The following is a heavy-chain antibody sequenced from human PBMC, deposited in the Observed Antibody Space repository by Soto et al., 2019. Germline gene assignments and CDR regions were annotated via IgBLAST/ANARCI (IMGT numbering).Heavy chain of an antibody. Sequence: EVQLLESGGGLVQPGGSLRLSCAASGFTFSSYAMSWVRQAPGKGLEWVSAISGSGGSTYYADSVKGRFTISRDNSKNTLYLQMNSLRAADTAVYYCAKGWITMVRGVITPFDYWGQGTLVTVSS. J-gene: IGHJ4*02. CDR2: ISGSGGST. V-gene: IGHV3-23*01. CDR3: AKGWITMVRGVITPFDY. D-gene: IGHD3-10*01. CDR1: GFTFSSYA.